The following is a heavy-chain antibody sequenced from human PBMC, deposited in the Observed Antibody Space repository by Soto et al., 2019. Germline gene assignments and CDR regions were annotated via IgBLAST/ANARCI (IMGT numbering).Heavy chain of an antibody. CDR1: GGSFSGYY. D-gene: IGHD6-13*01. CDR2: INHSGST. Sequence: SETLSLTCAVYGGSFSGYYWSWISQPPGKGLEWIGEINHSGSTNYNPSLKSRVTISVDTSKNQFSLKLSSVTAADTAVYYCARQDSSSWYFDYWGQGTLVTVSS. J-gene: IGHJ4*02. V-gene: IGHV4-34*01. CDR3: ARQDSSSWYFDY.